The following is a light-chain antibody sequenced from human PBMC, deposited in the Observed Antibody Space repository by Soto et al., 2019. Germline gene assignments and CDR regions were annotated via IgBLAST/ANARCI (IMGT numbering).Light chain of an antibody. V-gene: IGKV2-28*01. CDR2: LGS. Sequence: DIVVTQSPLSLPVTPGEPASISCRSSQSLLHSNGYNYLDWYQQKPGQSPQLLIYLGSNRASGVPDRFSGSESGTDFTLKISRVEAEDVGLYYCMQALQAPLTFGQGTKVEI. CDR3: MQALQAPLT. CDR1: QSLLHSNGYNY. J-gene: IGKJ1*01.